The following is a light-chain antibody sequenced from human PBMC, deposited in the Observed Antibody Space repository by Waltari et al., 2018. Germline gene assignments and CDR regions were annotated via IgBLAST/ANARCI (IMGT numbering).Light chain of an antibody. CDR3: AVWDDSLNGGL. CDR2: YND. CDR1: TSNIGSNS. V-gene: IGLV1-36*01. J-gene: IGLJ2*01. Sequence: QSVLTQPPSASEAARKSVTISCSGSTSNIGSNSVSWYQQFPGTAPKLLIYYNDLRASGVSDRFSGSKSDTSASLAISGLQTEDEADYYCAVWDDSLNGGLFGGGTRLTVL.